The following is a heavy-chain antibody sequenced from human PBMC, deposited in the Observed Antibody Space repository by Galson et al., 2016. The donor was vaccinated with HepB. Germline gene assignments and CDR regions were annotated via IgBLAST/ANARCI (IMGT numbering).Heavy chain of an antibody. CDR2: LKRKSDGGTA. Sequence: SLRLSCAASGFTFRTHAVHWVRQAPGKGLEWVGLLKRKSDGGTANYAAPLKGRFTISRDDSKNTLYLQMNSLMTEDTGVYYCWGDDYWGQGTLVTVSS. V-gene: IGHV3-15*01. D-gene: IGHD2-21*02. J-gene: IGHJ4*02. CDR1: GFTFRTHA. CDR3: WGDDY.